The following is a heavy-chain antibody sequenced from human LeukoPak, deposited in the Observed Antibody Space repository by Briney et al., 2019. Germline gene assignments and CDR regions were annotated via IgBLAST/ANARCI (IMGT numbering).Heavy chain of an antibody. J-gene: IGHJ4*02. CDR1: GYTFTSYG. CDR3: ARDLNSGGFDY. V-gene: IGHV1-69*06. Sequence: SVKVSCKASGYTFTSYGISWVRQAPGQGLEWMGGIIPIFGTANYAQKFQGRVTITADKSTSTAYMELSSLRSEDTAVYYCARDLNSGGFDYWGQGTLVTVSS. CDR2: IIPIFGTA. D-gene: IGHD3-10*01.